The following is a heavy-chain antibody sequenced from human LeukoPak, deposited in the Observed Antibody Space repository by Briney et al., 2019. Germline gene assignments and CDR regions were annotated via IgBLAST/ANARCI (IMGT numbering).Heavy chain of an antibody. D-gene: IGHD5-24*01. V-gene: IGHV3-23*01. CDR2: ISGGGNSA. CDR1: GFTFDNYG. CDR3: ARGQRRHIDMAPSFDY. Sequence: GGSLRLSCAASGFTFDNYGMAWVRQAPGKGLEWVSGISGGGNSAYYADSVKGRFTISRDNSQNTPYLQMNSLRAEDTAVYSCARGQRRHIDMAPSFDYWGQGTLVTVSS. J-gene: IGHJ4*02.